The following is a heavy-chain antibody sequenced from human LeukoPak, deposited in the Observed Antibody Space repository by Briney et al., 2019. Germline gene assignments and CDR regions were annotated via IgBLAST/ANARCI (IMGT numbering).Heavy chain of an antibody. Sequence: GGSLRLSCAASGFTFSSYAMSWVRQAPGRGLEWVSAISGSGGSTYYADSVKGRFTISRDNSKNTLYLQMNSLRAEDTAVYYCAKSYDSSGYYDYWGQGTLVTVSS. CDR1: GFTFSSYA. V-gene: IGHV3-23*01. D-gene: IGHD3-22*01. CDR3: AKSYDSSGYYDY. J-gene: IGHJ4*02. CDR2: ISGSGGST.